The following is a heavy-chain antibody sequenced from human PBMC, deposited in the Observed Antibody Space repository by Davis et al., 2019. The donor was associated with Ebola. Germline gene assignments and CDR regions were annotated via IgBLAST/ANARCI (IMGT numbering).Heavy chain of an antibody. D-gene: IGHD6-13*01. V-gene: IGHV3-23*01. Sequence: PGGSLRLSCAASGFTFSSYAMSWVRQAPGKGLEWVSAISGSGGSTYYADSVKGRFTISRDNSKNTLYLQMNSLRAEDTAVYYCAKDGYSSSWYGYFQHWGQGTLVTVSS. CDR2: ISGSGGST. CDR3: AKDGYSSSWYGYFQH. J-gene: IGHJ1*01. CDR1: GFTFSSYA.